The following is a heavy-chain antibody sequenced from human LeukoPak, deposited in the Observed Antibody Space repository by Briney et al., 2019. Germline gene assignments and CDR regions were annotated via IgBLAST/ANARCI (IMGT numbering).Heavy chain of an antibody. J-gene: IGHJ5*02. D-gene: IGHD2-2*02. CDR1: GGSFSGYY. V-gene: IGHV4-34*01. Sequence: SETLSLTCAVYGGSFSGYYWSWIRQPPGKGLEWIGEINHSGSTYYNPSLKSRVTISVDTSKNQFSLKLSSVTAADTAVYYCARLVCSSTSCYMGAWGQGTLVTVSP. CDR2: INHSGST. CDR3: ARLVCSSTSCYMGA.